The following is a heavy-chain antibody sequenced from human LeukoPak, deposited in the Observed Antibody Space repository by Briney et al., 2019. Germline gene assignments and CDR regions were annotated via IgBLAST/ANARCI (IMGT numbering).Heavy chain of an antibody. Sequence: GGSLRLSCAASGFTFSTYWMHWVRQAPGKGLVWVSRTNADGSSTGYADSVKGRFTISRDNAKNTLYLQMNSLRADDTAVYYCARGGLEPVDYWGQGTLVTVSS. CDR1: GFTFSTYW. J-gene: IGHJ4*02. CDR2: TNADGSST. D-gene: IGHD1-1*01. CDR3: ARGGLEPVDY. V-gene: IGHV3-74*01.